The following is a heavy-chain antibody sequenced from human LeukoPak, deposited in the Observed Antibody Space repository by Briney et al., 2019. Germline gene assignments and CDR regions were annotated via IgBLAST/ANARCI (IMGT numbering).Heavy chain of an antibody. CDR1: GASFTNYY. CDR3: ARGALLWFGAKMEYYFDS. D-gene: IGHD3-10*01. V-gene: IGHV4-59*01. J-gene: IGHJ4*02. Sequence: SETLSLTCTVSGASFTNYYWSWIRQPPGQGLEWIGFSSYNGNTNYNPSLKSRVTISVDMSKNQFSLRLKSVTAVDTAVYYCARGALLWFGAKMEYYFDSWGQGTPLTASS. CDR2: SSYNGNT.